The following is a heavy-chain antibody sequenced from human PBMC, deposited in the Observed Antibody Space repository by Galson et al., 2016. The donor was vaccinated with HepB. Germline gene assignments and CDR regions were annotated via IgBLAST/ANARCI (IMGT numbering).Heavy chain of an antibody. Sequence: SLRLSCAASGFTFSHYAMHWVRQAPGKGLEWVAVISYDGSNKNYADPVKGRFTVSRDNSKNTLYLQMNSLRVEDTAVYYCARPSQGVPDYWGQGTLVTVSS. CDR1: GFTFSHYA. D-gene: IGHD3-10*01. CDR2: ISYDGSNK. CDR3: ARPSQGVPDY. J-gene: IGHJ4*02. V-gene: IGHV3-30-3*01.